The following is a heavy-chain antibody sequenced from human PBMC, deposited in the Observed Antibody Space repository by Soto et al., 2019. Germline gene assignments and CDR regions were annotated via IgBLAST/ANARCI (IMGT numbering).Heavy chain of an antibody. CDR3: AIEYSTSYYYYYGMDV. J-gene: IGHJ6*02. Sequence: SSVKVSCKASGGTFSSYAISWVRQAPGQGLEWMGGIIPIFGTANYAQKFQGRVTITADESTSTAYMELSSLRSEDTTVYYCAIEYSTSYYYYYGMDVWGQGTTVTVSS. CDR1: GGTFSSYA. V-gene: IGHV1-69*13. D-gene: IGHD6-6*01. CDR2: IIPIFGTA.